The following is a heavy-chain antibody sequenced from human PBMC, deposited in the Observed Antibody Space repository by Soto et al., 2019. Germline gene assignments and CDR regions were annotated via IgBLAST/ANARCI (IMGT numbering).Heavy chain of an antibody. J-gene: IGHJ3*02. V-gene: IGHV3-7*01. CDR3: ARGGGDSSWEGTGAFDI. Sequence: GGSLRLSCAASGFTFSSHWMSWVRQAPGKGLEWVANIKQDGSEKYYVDSVKGRFTISRDNAKNSLYLQMNSLRAEDTAVYYCARGGGDSSWEGTGAFDIWGQGTMVTVSS. CDR1: GFTFSSHW. D-gene: IGHD6-13*01. CDR2: IKQDGSEK.